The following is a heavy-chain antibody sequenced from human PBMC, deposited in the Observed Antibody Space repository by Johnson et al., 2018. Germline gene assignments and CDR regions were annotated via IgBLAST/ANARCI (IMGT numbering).Heavy chain of an antibody. CDR3: ARDIVVVVDGHTDAFDI. CDR2: IKHVGSEK. Sequence: VQLVESGGGLVQPGGSLRLSCAASGFTFSTYWMSWVRQAPGKGLEWVANIKHVGSEKYYVDSVKGRFTTSRENAKNSLYLQMNSLRADDPAVYYCARDIVVVVDGHTDAFDIWGQGTMVIVSS. CDR1: GFTFSTYW. V-gene: IGHV3-7*01. D-gene: IGHD2-15*01. J-gene: IGHJ3*02.